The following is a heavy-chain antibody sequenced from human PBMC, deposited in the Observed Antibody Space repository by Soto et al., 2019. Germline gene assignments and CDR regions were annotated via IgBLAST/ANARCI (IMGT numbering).Heavy chain of an antibody. CDR2: IYYSGST. J-gene: IGHJ4*02. CDR3: ARYDSSGYYPTCFDY. D-gene: IGHD3-22*01. V-gene: IGHV4-31*03. Sequence: QVQLQESGPGLVKPSQTLSLTCTVSGGSISSGGYYWSWIRQHPGKGLEWIGYIYYSGSTYYNPSLKSRVTISVDTSKNQFSLKLSSVTAADTAVYYCARYDSSGYYPTCFDYWGQGTLVTVSS. CDR1: GGSISSGGYY.